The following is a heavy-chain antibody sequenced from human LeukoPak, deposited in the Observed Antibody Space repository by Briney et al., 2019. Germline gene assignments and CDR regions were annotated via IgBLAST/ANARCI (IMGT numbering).Heavy chain of an antibody. D-gene: IGHD3-9*01. CDR2: SNYRGST. CDR1: GGSISSYY. CDR3: GRRTYYDTLTGYNYWYFDL. Sequence: SETLSLTCTVSGGSISSYYWSWIRQPPGKGLEWIGYSNYRGSTDYNPSLKSRVTFSVDTSKNQFSLRLSSVTAADTAVYYCGRRTYYDTLTGYNYWYFDLWGRGTPVTVSS. V-gene: IGHV4-59*01. J-gene: IGHJ2*01.